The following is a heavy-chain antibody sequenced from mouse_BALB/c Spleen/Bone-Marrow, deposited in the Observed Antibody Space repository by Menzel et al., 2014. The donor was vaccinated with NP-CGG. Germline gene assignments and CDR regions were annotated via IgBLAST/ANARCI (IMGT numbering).Heavy chain of an antibody. CDR1: GYTFSSYW. Sequence: QVQLQQPGAELMKPGASVKISCKATGYTFSSYWIEWVKQRPGHGLEWIGEILPGSGSTNYNEKFKGKATFTADTPSNTAYMQLSSLTSEDSAVYYCARGGVRGKDYFDYWGQGTTLTVSS. V-gene: IGHV1-9*01. D-gene: IGHD2-14*01. J-gene: IGHJ2*01. CDR2: ILPGSGST. CDR3: ARGGVRGKDYFDY.